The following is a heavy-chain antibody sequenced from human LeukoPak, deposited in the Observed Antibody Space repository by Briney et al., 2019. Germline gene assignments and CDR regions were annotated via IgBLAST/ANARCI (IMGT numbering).Heavy chain of an antibody. Sequence: PGGSLRLSCTVSGFTDSSNSMSWVRPAPGKGLVWVSFIYSAGNTHYSDSVKSRFTISIDNSKNTLYLQMNSLIAEDTAVYYCARRAGAYTHPYDYWGQGTRITVSS. CDR1: GFTDSSNS. D-gene: IGHD3-16*01. CDR3: ARRAGAYTHPYDY. V-gene: IGHV3-53*01. J-gene: IGHJ4*02. CDR2: IYSAGNT.